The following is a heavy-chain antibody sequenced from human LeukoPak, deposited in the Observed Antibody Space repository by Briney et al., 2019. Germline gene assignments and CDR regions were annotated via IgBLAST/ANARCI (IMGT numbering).Heavy chain of an antibody. J-gene: IGHJ5*01. CDR3: ARNHTGQACDS. Sequence: PGGSLRLSSAASGFTFSTFLLSWVRQAPGKGLEWVANINQDGRETHSVDSVKGRFTVSRDNAGNSLYLQMNSLRAEDTAVYYCARNHTGQACDSWGQGNLVTVSS. V-gene: IGHV3-7*04. CDR2: INQDGRET. D-gene: IGHD5-18*01. CDR1: GFTFSTFL.